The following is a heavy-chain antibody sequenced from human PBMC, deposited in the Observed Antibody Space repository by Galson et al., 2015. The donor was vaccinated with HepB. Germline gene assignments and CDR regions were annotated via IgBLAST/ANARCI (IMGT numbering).Heavy chain of an antibody. V-gene: IGHV3-73*01. CDR1: GFTFSGSA. CDR2: IGSKANNYAT. CDR3: ARLGDLPGYSSA. Sequence: SLRLSCAASGFTFSGSAIHWVRQTSGKGLEWVGRIGSKANNYATAYVASVVKGRFTISRDDSKNTAFLQMNSLKTEDTAVYYCARLGDLPGYSSAWGQGTLVTVSS. D-gene: IGHD6-25*01. J-gene: IGHJ5*02.